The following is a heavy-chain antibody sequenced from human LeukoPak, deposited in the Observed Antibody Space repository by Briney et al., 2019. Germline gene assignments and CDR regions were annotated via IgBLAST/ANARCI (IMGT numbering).Heavy chain of an antibody. J-gene: IGHJ6*04. CDR2: IKEDGSEK. V-gene: IGHV3-7*01. CDR1: GFTLSSSW. CDR3: ARDRISS. D-gene: IGHD3-10*01. Sequence: QTGGSLRLSCAVSGFTLSSSWMTWVRQAPGKGLEWVATIKEDGSEKYYVDSVKGRFTISRDNAKNSLYLQMNSLRAEDTAVYFCARDRISSWGKGTTVTVSS.